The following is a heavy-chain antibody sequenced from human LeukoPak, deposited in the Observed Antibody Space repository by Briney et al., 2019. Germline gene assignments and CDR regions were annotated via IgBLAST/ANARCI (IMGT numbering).Heavy chain of an antibody. Sequence: ASVKVSCKASGYTFTTYGISWVRQAPGQGLEWMGWISAYNGNTNYAQKFQGRLTMTTDTSTGTAYMELRSLGSDDTAVYYCARDTNYYDSSGYPDYWGLGTLVTVSS. CDR1: GYTFTTYG. CDR2: ISAYNGNT. CDR3: ARDTNYYDSSGYPDY. V-gene: IGHV1-18*01. D-gene: IGHD3-22*01. J-gene: IGHJ4*02.